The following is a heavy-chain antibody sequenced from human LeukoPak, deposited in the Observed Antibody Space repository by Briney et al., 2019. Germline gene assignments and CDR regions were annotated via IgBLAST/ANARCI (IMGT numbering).Heavy chain of an antibody. CDR1: GFSFDDYA. J-gene: IGHJ2*01. Sequence: GGSLRLSCAASGFSFDDYAMHWVRQAPGKGLEWVSGISWNSGSIGYADSVKGRFTISRDNAKNSLYLQMNSLRAEDTALYYCAKDLPVGATGRYFDLWGRGTLVTVSS. CDR2: ISWNSGSI. V-gene: IGHV3-9*01. D-gene: IGHD1-26*01. CDR3: AKDLPVGATGRYFDL.